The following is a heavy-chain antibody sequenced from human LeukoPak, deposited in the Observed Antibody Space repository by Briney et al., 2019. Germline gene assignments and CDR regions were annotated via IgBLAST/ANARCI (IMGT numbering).Heavy chain of an antibody. CDR2: ISAYNGNT. CDR1: GYTFTSYG. V-gene: IGHV1-18*01. CDR3: AGDSSGWEPTEYFQH. J-gene: IGHJ1*01. Sequence: ASVKVSCKASGYTFTSYGISWVRQAPGQGLEWMGWISAYNGNTNYAQKLQGRVTMTTDTSTSTAYMELRSLRSDDTAVYYCAGDSSGWEPTEYFQHWGQGTLVTVSS. D-gene: IGHD6-19*01.